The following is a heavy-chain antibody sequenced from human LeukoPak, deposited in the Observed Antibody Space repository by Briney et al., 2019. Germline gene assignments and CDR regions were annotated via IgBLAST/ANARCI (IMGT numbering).Heavy chain of an antibody. CDR2: IYYSGST. D-gene: IGHD3-9*01. Sequence: SETLSLTCTVSGGSISSYYWSWIRQPPGKGLEWIGYIYYSGSTFYNPSLVSRVTISVDTSKNQFSLKLSSVTTPDTAMCYCARVPTGYYPFDYWGQGTLVTVSS. CDR3: ARVPTGYYPFDY. CDR1: GGSISSYY. V-gene: IGHV4-59*08. J-gene: IGHJ4*02.